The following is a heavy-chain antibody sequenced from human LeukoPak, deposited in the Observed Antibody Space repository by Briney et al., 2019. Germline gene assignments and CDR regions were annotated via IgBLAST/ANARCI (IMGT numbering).Heavy chain of an antibody. J-gene: IGHJ4*02. Sequence: ASVKVSCKASGYTFTSYGISWVRQAPGQGLEWMGWISAYNGNTNYAQKLQGRVTMTTDTSTSTAYMELRSLRSDDTAVYYCARDTPALGAVAEFKRFDYWGQGTLVTVSS. V-gene: IGHV1-18*01. CDR2: ISAYNGNT. D-gene: IGHD6-19*01. CDR1: GYTFTSYG. CDR3: ARDTPALGAVAEFKRFDY.